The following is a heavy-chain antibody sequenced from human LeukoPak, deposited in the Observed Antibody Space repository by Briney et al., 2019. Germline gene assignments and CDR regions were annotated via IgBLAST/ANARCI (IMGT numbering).Heavy chain of an antibody. D-gene: IGHD5-12*01. CDR1: GGSFSGYY. CDR2: INHSGST. J-gene: IGHJ4*02. Sequence: SETLSLTCAVYGGSFSGYYWSWIRQPPGKGLEWIGEINHSGSTNYNPSLKSRVTISVDTSKNQFSLKLSSVTAADTAVYYCARGETRGYDYGRYGDYWGQGTLVTVSS. CDR3: ARGETRGYDYGRYGDY. V-gene: IGHV4-34*01.